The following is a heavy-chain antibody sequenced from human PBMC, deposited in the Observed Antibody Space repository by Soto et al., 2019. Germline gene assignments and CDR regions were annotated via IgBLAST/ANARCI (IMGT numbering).Heavy chain of an antibody. CDR1: GYSFTSYW. D-gene: IGHD6-13*01. Sequence: GESLKISCKGSGYSFTSYWIGWVRQMPGKGLEWMGIIYPGDSDTRYSPSFQGQVTISADKSISTAYLQWSSLKASDTAMYYCARLPRAAAGRTPHDYWGQGTLVTVS. CDR3: ARLPRAAAGRTPHDY. CDR2: IYPGDSDT. J-gene: IGHJ4*02. V-gene: IGHV5-51*01.